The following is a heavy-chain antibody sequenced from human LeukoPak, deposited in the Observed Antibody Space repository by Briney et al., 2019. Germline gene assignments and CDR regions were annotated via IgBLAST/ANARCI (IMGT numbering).Heavy chain of an antibody. CDR3: ARGGGQLLSGDAFDI. V-gene: IGHV1-2*02. Sequence: ASVKVSCKASGYTFTGHYMYWVRQAPGQGVEWMGWINPNSGGTSYALDFQGRVTMTRDTSISTAYMELSRLTSDDTAVYYCARGGGQLLSGDAFDIWGQGTMVRVSS. CDR1: GYTFTGHY. D-gene: IGHD2-2*01. J-gene: IGHJ3*02. CDR2: INPNSGGT.